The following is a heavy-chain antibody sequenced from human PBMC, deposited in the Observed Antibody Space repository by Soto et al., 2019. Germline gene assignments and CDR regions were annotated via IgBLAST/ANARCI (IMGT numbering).Heavy chain of an antibody. Sequence: QVQLVESGGGLVKPGGSLRLSCAASGFTFSDYYMSWIRQAPGKGLEWVSYISSSSSYTNYADSVKGRFTISRDNAKNSLYLQMNRLRAENTAVYYCARDLRGAAYYDILTGTDSGYFDLWGRGTLVTVSS. D-gene: IGHD3-9*01. CDR2: ISSSSSYT. V-gene: IGHV3-11*05. CDR3: ARDLRGAAYYDILTGTDSGYFDL. J-gene: IGHJ2*01. CDR1: GFTFSDYY.